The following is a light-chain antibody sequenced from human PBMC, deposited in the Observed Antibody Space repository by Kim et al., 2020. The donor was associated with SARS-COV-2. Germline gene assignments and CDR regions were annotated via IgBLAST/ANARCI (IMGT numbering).Light chain of an antibody. J-gene: IGLJ3*02. CDR1: SSDVGGYNY. Sequence: QSITISCTGTSSDVGGYNYVSWYQKHPGKAPKLMIYDVSNRPSGVSNRFSGSKSGNTASLTISGLQAEDEADYYCSSYTSSSTRVFGGGTQLTVL. CDR2: DVS. CDR3: SSYTSSSTRV. V-gene: IGLV2-14*03.